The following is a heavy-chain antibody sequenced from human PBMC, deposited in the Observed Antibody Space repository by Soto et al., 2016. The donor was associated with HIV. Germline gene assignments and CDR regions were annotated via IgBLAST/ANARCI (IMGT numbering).Heavy chain of an antibody. CDR1: GYTFTSYD. Sequence: QVQLVQSGAEVKKPGASVKVSCKASGYTFTSYDINWVRQATGQGLEWMGWMNPNSGNTGYAQKFQGRVTITRNTSISTAYMELSSLRSEDTAVYYCARGLPGYSYGLYYYYYYYMDVWGKGTTVTVSS. CDR2: MNPNSGNT. J-gene: IGHJ6*03. V-gene: IGHV1-8*03. D-gene: IGHD5-18*01. CDR3: ARGLPGYSYGLYYYYYYYMDV.